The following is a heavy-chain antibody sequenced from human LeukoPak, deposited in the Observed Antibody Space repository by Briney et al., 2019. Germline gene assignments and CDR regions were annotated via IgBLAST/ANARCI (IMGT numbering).Heavy chain of an antibody. CDR3: AKDSRYYYVDY. CDR2: IRYDGSKE. V-gene: IGHV3-30*02. CDR1: GFTFCSYG. D-gene: IGHD1-14*01. J-gene: IGHJ4*02. Sequence: HPGGSLRFSCAASGFTFCSYGMHWLRQAPGKGLEWVAFIRYDGSKEYYADSVKGRFTISRGNSKNTLYLQMNSLKTEDTAVYYCAKDSRYYYVDYWGQGTLVTVSS.